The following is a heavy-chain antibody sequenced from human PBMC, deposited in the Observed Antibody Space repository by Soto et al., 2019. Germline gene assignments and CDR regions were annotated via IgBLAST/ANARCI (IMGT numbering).Heavy chain of an antibody. CDR2: IYYSGST. CDR3: ARGIAAAGPTYFHY. CDR1: GYSISSSNW. V-gene: IGHV4-28*01. J-gene: IGHJ4*02. D-gene: IGHD6-13*01. Sequence: SETLSLTCAVSGYSISSSNWWGWIRQPPGKGLEWIGYIYYSGSTYYNPSLKSRVTMSVDTSKNQFSLKLSSVTAVDTAVYYCARGIAAAGPTYFHYWGQGTLVTVSS.